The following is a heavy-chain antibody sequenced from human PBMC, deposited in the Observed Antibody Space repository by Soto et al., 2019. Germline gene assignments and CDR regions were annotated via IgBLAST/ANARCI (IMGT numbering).Heavy chain of an antibody. CDR3: ARDQSIDRSYYYGIDV. CDR1: GYPFTHYG. D-gene: IGHD3-10*01. V-gene: IGHV1-18*01. CDR2: ISPFNGNT. Sequence: ASVKVSCKSSGYPFTHYGITWVRQAPGQGLEWMGWISPFNGNTNYGQTLQGRVTLTTDTSTSTVYMELRSLRSDDTAVYYCARDQSIDRSYYYGIDVWGQGTTVT. J-gene: IGHJ6*02.